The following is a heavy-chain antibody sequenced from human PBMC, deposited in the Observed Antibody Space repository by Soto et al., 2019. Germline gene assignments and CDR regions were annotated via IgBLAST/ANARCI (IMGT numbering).Heavy chain of an antibody. Sequence: VQLVESGGGLVKPGGSLRLSCAASGFTFSDFTMNWVRQAPGKGLQWVSSISSGGSFISYADSVRGRFTISRDNAKTSLYLQVDRLRAEDTAVFFCARGSRRTFDYWGQGTLVTVSS. J-gene: IGHJ4*02. V-gene: IGHV3-21*01. CDR1: GFTFSDFT. D-gene: IGHD6-13*01. CDR2: ISSGGSFI. CDR3: ARGSRRTFDY.